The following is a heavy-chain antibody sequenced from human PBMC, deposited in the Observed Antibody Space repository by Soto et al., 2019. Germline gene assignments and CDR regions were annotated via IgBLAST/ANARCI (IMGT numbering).Heavy chain of an antibody. J-gene: IGHJ6*03. Sequence: EASVKVSCKASGYTFTSYDINWVRQATGQGLEWMGWMNPNSGNTGYAQKFQGRVTMTRNTSISTAYMELSSLRSEDTAVYYCARVGGITIFGVVINYNYYYMDVWGKGTTVTVSS. CDR3: ARVGGITIFGVVINYNYYYMDV. V-gene: IGHV1-8*01. CDR2: MNPNSGNT. D-gene: IGHD3-3*01. CDR1: GYTFTSYD.